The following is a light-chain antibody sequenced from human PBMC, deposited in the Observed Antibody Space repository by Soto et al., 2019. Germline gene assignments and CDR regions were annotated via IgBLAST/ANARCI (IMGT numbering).Light chain of an antibody. J-gene: IGKJ2*01. CDR1: QRLVHSNVKIF. Sequence: DIVMTEFPLSLPVTAGELSSISCRSRQRLVHSNVKIFFAWYLQKPGQSQQALIYLGSTRASGVPDRISGSVSGTDFTLKISRVEAEDVGVYYCMQGIQTPYTVGQGTKV. CDR2: LGS. CDR3: MQGIQTPYT. V-gene: IGKV2-28*01.